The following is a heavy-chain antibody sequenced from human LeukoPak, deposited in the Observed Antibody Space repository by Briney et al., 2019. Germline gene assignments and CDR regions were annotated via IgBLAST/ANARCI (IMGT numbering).Heavy chain of an antibody. CDR3: ARAPYGGNLDY. J-gene: IGHJ4*02. CDR2: ISYSGST. Sequence: SETLSLTCTVSGGSISSYYWSWIRQPPGKGLEWIGYISYSGSTNYNPSLKSRVTISVDTSKNQFSLKLSSVTAADTAVYYCARAPYGGNLDYWGQGTLVTVSS. D-gene: IGHD4-23*01. CDR1: GGSISSYY. V-gene: IGHV4-59*01.